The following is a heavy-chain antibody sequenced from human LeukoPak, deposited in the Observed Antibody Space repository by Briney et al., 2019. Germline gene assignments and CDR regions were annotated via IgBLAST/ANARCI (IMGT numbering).Heavy chain of an antibody. CDR3: ARDGGPDSSGYYYIGYFDY. Sequence: ASVRVSCTASGYTFTGYYMHWVRQAPGQGLEWMGWINPNSGGTNYAQKFQGRVTMTRDTSISTAYMELSRLRSDDTAVYYCARDGGPDSSGYYYIGYFDYWGQGTRVTASS. CDR2: INPNSGGT. D-gene: IGHD3-22*01. V-gene: IGHV1-2*02. CDR1: GYTFTGYY. J-gene: IGHJ4*02.